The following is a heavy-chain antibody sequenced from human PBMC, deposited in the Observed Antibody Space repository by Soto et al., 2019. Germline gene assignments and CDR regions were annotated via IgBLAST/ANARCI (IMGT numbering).Heavy chain of an antibody. CDR1: GFTFSSYA. D-gene: IGHD2-21*02. V-gene: IGHV3-30-3*01. J-gene: IGHJ4*02. Sequence: QVQLVESGGGVVQPGRSLRLSCAASGFTFSSYAMHWVRQAPGKGLEWVAVISYDGSNKYYADSVKGRFTISRDNSKNTLYLQMNSLRAEDTAVYYCAKGAVVVTAIHYFDYWGQGTLVTVSS. CDR3: AKGAVVVTAIHYFDY. CDR2: ISYDGSNK.